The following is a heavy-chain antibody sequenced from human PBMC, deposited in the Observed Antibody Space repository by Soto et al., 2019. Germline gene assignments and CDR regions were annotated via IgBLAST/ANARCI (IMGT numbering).Heavy chain of an antibody. D-gene: IGHD2-15*01. J-gene: IGHJ4*02. Sequence: EVQLLESGGGLVQPGGSLRLSCAASGFTFSSHAMSWVRQAPGKGLEWVSTISNGGGSTYNADSVKGRFTISRDNSENTVYLEMNSLRDEDTAVYYCAKAQAGYCSGGSCYTGSDYWGQGTLVIVSS. CDR1: GFTFSSHA. CDR3: AKAQAGYCSGGSCYTGSDY. V-gene: IGHV3-23*01. CDR2: ISNGGGST.